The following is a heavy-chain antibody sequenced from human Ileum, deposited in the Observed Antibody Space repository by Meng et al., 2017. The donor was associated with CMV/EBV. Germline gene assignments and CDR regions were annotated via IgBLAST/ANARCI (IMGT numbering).Heavy chain of an antibody. D-gene: IGHD2-2*01. J-gene: IGHJ4*02. CDR1: GYTFTSYG. CDR2: ISAYNGNT. V-gene: IGHV1-18*01. Sequence: ASVKVSCKASGYTFTSYGISWVRQAPGQGLEWMGWISAYNGNTNYAQKLQGRVTMTTDTSTSTAYMELRSLRSDDPAVYYCARNQDCSSNSCKDYWGQGTLVTVSS. CDR3: ARNQDCSSNSCKDY.